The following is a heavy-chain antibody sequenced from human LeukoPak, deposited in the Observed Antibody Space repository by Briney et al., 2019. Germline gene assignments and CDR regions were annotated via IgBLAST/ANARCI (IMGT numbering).Heavy chain of an antibody. CDR2: INHSGST. Sequence: SETLSLTCAVYGGSFSGYYWSWIRQPPGKELEWIGEINHSGSTNYNPSLKSRVTISVDTSKNQLSLKLSSVTAADTAVYYCARGFSLSEYGTYYFDYWGQGTLVTVSS. J-gene: IGHJ4*02. V-gene: IGHV4-34*01. CDR1: GGSFSGYY. D-gene: IGHD6-6*01. CDR3: ARGFSLSEYGTYYFDY.